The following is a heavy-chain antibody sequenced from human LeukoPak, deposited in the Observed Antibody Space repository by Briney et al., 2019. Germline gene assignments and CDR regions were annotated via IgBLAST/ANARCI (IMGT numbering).Heavy chain of an antibody. Sequence: KAGGSLRLSCSASGFTFSSYTMNWVRQAPGKGLEWVPSISSSSSHIYYADSVKGRFTISRDNPENSLYLQMNSLRAEDTAVYYCARFGSYGYGWLDPWGQGTLVTVSS. V-gene: IGHV3-21*01. CDR2: ISSSSSHI. CDR1: GFTFSSYT. D-gene: IGHD5-18*01. J-gene: IGHJ5*02. CDR3: ARFGSYGYGWLDP.